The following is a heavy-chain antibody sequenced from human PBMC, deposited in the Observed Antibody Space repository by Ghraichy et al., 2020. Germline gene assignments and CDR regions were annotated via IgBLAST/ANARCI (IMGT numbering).Heavy chain of an antibody. CDR3: ARDRSWSGDY. J-gene: IGHJ4*02. D-gene: IGHD1-1*01. V-gene: IGHV3-21*01. CDR1: GFTFSSYI. Sequence: GGSLRLSCEASGFTFSSYIMSWVRQAPGKGLEWVSSISGASDYIYYVNSVKGRFTISRDNAKNSLYLQMNSLRAEDTAVYYCARDRSWSGDYWGQGTLVTVSS. CDR2: ISGASDYI.